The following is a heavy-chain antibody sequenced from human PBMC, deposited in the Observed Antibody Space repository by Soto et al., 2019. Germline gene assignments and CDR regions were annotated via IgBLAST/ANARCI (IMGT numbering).Heavy chain of an antibody. Sequence: QLQLQESGSGLVKPSQTLSLTCAVSCGSISSGGYSWSLIRQPPGKGLDWIGYIYHSGSTYYNPSLKSRVTVSVDRSKNQFSLKLSSVSAADTAVYYCAGGGSRSYASWGQGTLVTVSS. CDR3: AGGGSRSYAS. J-gene: IGHJ5*02. D-gene: IGHD3-10*01. CDR1: CGSISSGGYS. V-gene: IGHV4-30-2*01. CDR2: IYHSGST.